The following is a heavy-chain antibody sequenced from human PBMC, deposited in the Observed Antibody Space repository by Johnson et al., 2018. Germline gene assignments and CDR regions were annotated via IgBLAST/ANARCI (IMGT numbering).Heavy chain of an antibody. J-gene: IGHJ3*02. CDR3: ARSPVGAIGSFDI. Sequence: QLVQSGAEVKKPGDSVKVSCKASGNTFTLYDINWVRQATGQGLEWMGWMNPNSGNTCYAQKFQGRVTRTRNTSISTAYMELSSLRSEDTAVDYCARSPVGAIGSFDIWGQGTMVTVSS. CDR2: MNPNSGNT. V-gene: IGHV1-8*01. D-gene: IGHD1-26*01. CDR1: GNTFTLYD.